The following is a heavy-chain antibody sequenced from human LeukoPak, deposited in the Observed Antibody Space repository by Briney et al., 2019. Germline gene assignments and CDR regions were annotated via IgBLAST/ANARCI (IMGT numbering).Heavy chain of an antibody. D-gene: IGHD6-19*01. CDR1: GYTFTSYG. V-gene: IGHV1-18*01. CDR3: VRDWLRGQWLVPGGDY. Sequence: ASVKVSCKASGYTFTSYGISWVRQAPGQGLEWMGWMSGYNGYTNYAQKLQGRVTMSTDTSTSTAYMELRSLRSDDTAVYYCVRDWLRGQWLVPGGDYWGQGTLVTVSS. CDR2: MSGYNGYT. J-gene: IGHJ4*02.